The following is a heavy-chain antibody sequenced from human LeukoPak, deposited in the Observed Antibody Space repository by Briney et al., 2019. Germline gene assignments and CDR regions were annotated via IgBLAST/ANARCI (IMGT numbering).Heavy chain of an antibody. CDR3: ARHKANGAGGFDF. CDR2: IYYSDIT. CDR1: GGSISNYY. J-gene: IGHJ4*02. V-gene: IGHV4-59*08. Sequence: SETLSLTCTVSGGSISNYYWSWIRQPPGKGLEWIAYIYYSDITNYNPSLKSRVTISVDTSKNQFSLRLASVTAADTAVYYCARHKANGAGGFDFWGQGTLVTVSS. D-gene: IGHD3-16*01.